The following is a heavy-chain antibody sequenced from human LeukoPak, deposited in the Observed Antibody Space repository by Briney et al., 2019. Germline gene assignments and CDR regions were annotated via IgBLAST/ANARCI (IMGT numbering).Heavy chain of an antibody. J-gene: IGHJ4*02. D-gene: IGHD3-9*01. V-gene: IGHV3-30*04. CDR3: ARTNVLRYFDPPFVGALNH. Sequence: GGSLRLSCAASGFTFSTYAMHWVRQAPGKGLEWVAVISYDGSNKYYADSVKGRFTISRDNSKNTLYLQMNSLRAEDTAAYYCARTNVLRYFDPPFVGALNHWGQGTLVTVSS. CDR1: GFTFSTYA. CDR2: ISYDGSNK.